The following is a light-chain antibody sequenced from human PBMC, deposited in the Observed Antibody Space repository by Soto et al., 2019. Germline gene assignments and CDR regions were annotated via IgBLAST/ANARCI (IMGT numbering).Light chain of an antibody. CDR3: SARDDRLSGVV. CDR1: SSNIGSNH. J-gene: IGLJ2*01. Sequence: QSVLTQPPSTSGTPGERVTISCSGSSSNIGSNHVYWYQQFPGMAPKLLMYRSDQRPTGVPDRFSGSKSGTSASLAISGLRSDDEADYDCSARDDRLSGVVFGGGTKVTVL. V-gene: IGLV1-47*01. CDR2: RSD.